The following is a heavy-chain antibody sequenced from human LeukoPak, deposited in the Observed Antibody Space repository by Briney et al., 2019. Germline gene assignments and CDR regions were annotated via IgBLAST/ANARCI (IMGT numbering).Heavy chain of an antibody. V-gene: IGHV4-4*08. J-gene: IGHJ4*02. CDR1: GDSISSYY. CDR3: LGYCSSTSCQNDY. CDR2: IYTSGST. Sequence: SETLSLTCTVSGDSISSYYWTWIRQPPGKGLEWIGRIYTSGSTNYNPSLKSRVTISVDTSKNQFSLKLSSVTAADTAVYYCLGYCSSTSCQNDYWGQGTLVTVSS. D-gene: IGHD2-2*01.